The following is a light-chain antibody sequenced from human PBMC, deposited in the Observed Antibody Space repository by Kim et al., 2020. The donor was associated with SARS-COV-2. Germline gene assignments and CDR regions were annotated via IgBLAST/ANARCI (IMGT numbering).Light chain of an antibody. J-gene: IGLJ2*01. Sequence: GKTVTIAYTRSSGSIASSDVQWYQQRPGSAPTTVIYEDNQRPSGVPDRFSGSIDSSSNSASLTISGLKTEDEADYYCQSYDSSNVVFGGGTQLTVL. CDR3: QSYDSSNVV. CDR1: SGSIASSD. CDR2: EDN. V-gene: IGLV6-57*03.